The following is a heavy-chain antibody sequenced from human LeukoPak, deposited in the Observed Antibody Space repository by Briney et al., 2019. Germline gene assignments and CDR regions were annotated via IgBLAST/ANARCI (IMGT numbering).Heavy chain of an antibody. D-gene: IGHD3-22*01. J-gene: IGHJ3*02. CDR2: IYSGGSA. CDR1: GFVVSRKY. Sequence: GGSLRLSCAASGFVVSRKYMSWVRQAPGKGLEWVSVIYSGGSADYADSVKGRFTISRDNSKNTLHLQMKSLRAEDTAVYYCAKMSNYYNSLGYYAFDIWGQGTMVTVSS. V-gene: IGHV3-66*01. CDR3: AKMSNYYNSLGYYAFDI.